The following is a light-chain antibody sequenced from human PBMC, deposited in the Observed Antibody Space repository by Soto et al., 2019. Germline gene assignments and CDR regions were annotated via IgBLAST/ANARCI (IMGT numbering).Light chain of an antibody. CDR2: EVS. CDR1: SSDVGSYNR. J-gene: IGLJ1*01. V-gene: IGLV2-18*02. Sequence: QSVLTQPPSVSGSPGQSVTISCTGTSSDVGSYNRVSWYQQPPGTAPKLMIYEVSNRPSGVPDRFSGSKSGNTASLTISGLQAEDEADYYCSSYTSSSTFGVFGTGTKLTVL. CDR3: SSYTSSSTFGV.